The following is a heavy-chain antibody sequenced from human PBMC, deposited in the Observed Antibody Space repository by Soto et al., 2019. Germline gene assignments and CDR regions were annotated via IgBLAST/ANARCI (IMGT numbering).Heavy chain of an antibody. V-gene: IGHV4-31*11. Sequence: PSETLALTCAVSGGSISSGGYYWGWIRQHPWNGLEWIGYIYYSGSTYYNPSLKSRVTISLDTSKNQFSLKLSSVTAADTAVYYCASQREWLLESAEYFQHWGQGTLVTVSS. CDR3: ASQREWLLESAEYFQH. D-gene: IGHD3-3*01. CDR1: GGSISSGGYY. CDR2: IYYSGST. J-gene: IGHJ1*01.